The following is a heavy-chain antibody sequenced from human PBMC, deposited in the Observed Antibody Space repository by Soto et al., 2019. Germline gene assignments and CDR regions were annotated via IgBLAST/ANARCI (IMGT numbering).Heavy chain of an antibody. D-gene: IGHD2-15*01. Sequence: SLRLSCASSGFTFSDYAIHWVRQAPGKGLEWVAVISNDGKDKYLADSMKGRFTISRDNSENTLYLQMNSLRGEDTAVYYCAKDSGRGSADYYFDYWGRGTLVTVSS. CDR2: ISNDGKDK. J-gene: IGHJ4*02. CDR1: GFTFSDYA. CDR3: AKDSGRGSADYYFDY. V-gene: IGHV3-30*18.